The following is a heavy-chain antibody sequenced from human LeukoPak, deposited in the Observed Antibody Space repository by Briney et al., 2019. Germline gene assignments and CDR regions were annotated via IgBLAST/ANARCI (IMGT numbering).Heavy chain of an antibody. J-gene: IGHJ4*02. CDR1: GFILSSHA. Sequence: GGSLRLSCAASGFILSSHAMSWVRQAPGKGLEWVSGISWNSGSIGYADSVKGRFTISRDNAKNSLYLQMNSLRAEDTALYYCAKASGNSWEMATIKWGQGTLVTVSS. CDR2: ISWNSGSI. CDR3: AKASGNSWEMATIK. V-gene: IGHV3-9*01. D-gene: IGHD5-24*01.